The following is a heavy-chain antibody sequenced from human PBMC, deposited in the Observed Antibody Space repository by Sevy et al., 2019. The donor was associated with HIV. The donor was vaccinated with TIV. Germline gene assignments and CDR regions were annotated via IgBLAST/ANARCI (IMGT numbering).Heavy chain of an antibody. V-gene: IGHV3-33*01. Sequence: GGSLRLSCAASGFTFSSYGMHWVRQAPGKGLEWVALIWYDGSNKYYADSVKGRFTISRDNSKNPLYLQMYSLGAEDTAVYYCVSGAYYNESLTENFDYWGQGTLVTVSS. D-gene: IGHD3-22*01. CDR2: IWYDGSNK. CDR3: VSGAYYNESLTENFDY. CDR1: GFTFSSYG. J-gene: IGHJ4*02.